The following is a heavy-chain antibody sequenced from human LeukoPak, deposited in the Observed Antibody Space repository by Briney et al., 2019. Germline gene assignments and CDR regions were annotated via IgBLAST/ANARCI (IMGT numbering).Heavy chain of an antibody. Sequence: GGSLRLSCAASGFIFSNYAMTWVRQAPGKGLQWFSAISGDAIYTYYLDSVKGRFTTSRDNSKNTLFLQMNSLRADDTAVYYCAKNYGSSRPFYDYWGQGIVVTVSS. CDR1: GFIFSNYA. V-gene: IGHV3-23*01. J-gene: IGHJ4*02. CDR3: AKNYGSSRPFYDY. D-gene: IGHD4-17*01. CDR2: ISGDAIYT.